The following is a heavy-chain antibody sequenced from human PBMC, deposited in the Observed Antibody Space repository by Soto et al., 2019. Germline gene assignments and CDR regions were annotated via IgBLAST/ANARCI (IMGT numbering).Heavy chain of an antibody. CDR3: ARDKPFSADY. CDR2: INPSGGGT. CDR1: GYTFLDFY. J-gene: IGHJ4*02. V-gene: IGHV1-46*01. Sequence: VQLVQSGTEVKKPGASVKVSCKASGYTFLDFYIHWVRQAPGQGLEWMGFINPSGGGTTYAQQFQGRLTMTRDTSTSTVNMELISLTSEDTAIYYCARDKPFSADYWGQGTLVT. D-gene: IGHD3-3*02.